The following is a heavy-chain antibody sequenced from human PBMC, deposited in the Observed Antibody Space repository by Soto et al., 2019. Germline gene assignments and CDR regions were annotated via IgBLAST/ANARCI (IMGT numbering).Heavy chain of an antibody. D-gene: IGHD6-19*01. CDR1: GFTFSSYA. CDR3: ARAKKVAGNWFDP. CDR2: ISYDGSNK. V-gene: IGHV3-30-3*01. J-gene: IGHJ5*02. Sequence: PGGSLRLSCAASGFTFSSYAMHWVRQAPGKGLEWVAVISYDGSNKYYADSVKGRFTISRDNSKNTLYLQMNSLRAEDTAVYYCARAKKVAGNWFDPWGQGTLVTVSS.